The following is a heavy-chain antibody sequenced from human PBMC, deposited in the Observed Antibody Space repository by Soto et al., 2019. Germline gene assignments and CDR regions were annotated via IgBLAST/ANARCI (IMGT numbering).Heavy chain of an antibody. V-gene: IGHV3-30-3*01. CDR3: AGVRPGDNGYPFFDY. CDR2: VSDYGSNA. J-gene: IGHJ4*02. Sequence: GGSLRLSCAASGFSFSTSTMHRVRLTAGKGLEWVALVSDYGSNADYADSVQGRFTISRDNSKNTLFLQMDSLRPEDTAIYYCAGVRPGDNGYPFFDYWGQGTLVTVSS. D-gene: IGHD3-22*01. CDR1: GFSFSTST.